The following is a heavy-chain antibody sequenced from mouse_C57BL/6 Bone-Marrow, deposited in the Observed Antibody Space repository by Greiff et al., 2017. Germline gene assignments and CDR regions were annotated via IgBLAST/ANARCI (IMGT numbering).Heavy chain of an antibody. J-gene: IGHJ2*01. CDR2: ILPGSGRT. V-gene: IGHV1-9*01. CDR1: GYTFTGYW. CDR3: ARPSYYYGSSYEKSDY. D-gene: IGHD1-1*01. Sequence: VKVVESGAELMKPGASVKLSCKATGYTFTGYWIEWVKQRPGHGLEWIGEILPGSGRTNYNEKFKGKATFTADTSSNTAYMQLSSLTTEDSAIYYCARPSYYYGSSYEKSDYWGQGTTLTVSS.